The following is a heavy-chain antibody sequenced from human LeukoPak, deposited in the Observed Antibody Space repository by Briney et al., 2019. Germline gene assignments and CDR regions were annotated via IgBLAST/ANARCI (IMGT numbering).Heavy chain of an antibody. Sequence: GGSLRLSCAASGFTFSSYWMSWVRQAPGKGLEWVANIKQDGSEKYYVDSVKGRFTISRDNAKNSLHLQMNSLRAEDTAVYYCARALVATISSTWTTVTTRGFDYWGQGTLVTVSS. J-gene: IGHJ4*02. D-gene: IGHD4-17*01. CDR3: ARALVATISSTWTTVTTRGFDY. CDR1: GFTFSSYW. V-gene: IGHV3-7*01. CDR2: IKQDGSEK.